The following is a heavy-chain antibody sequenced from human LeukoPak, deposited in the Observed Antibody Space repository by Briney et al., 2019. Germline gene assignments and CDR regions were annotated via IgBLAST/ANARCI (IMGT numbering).Heavy chain of an antibody. D-gene: IGHD3-22*01. CDR1: GGSFSGYY. Sequence: PSETLSLTCAVYGGSFSGYYWSWIRQPPGKGLEWIGSIYYSGSTYYNPSLKSRVTISVDTSKNQFSLKLSSVTAADTAVYYCARHGDYYDSSGYPLDYWGQGTLVTVSS. V-gene: IGHV4-34*01. CDR3: ARHGDYYDSSGYPLDY. J-gene: IGHJ4*02. CDR2: IYYSGST.